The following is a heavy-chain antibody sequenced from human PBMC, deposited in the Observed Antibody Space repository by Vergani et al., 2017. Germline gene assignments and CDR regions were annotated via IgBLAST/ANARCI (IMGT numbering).Heavy chain of an antibody. Sequence: EVQLVESGGGIVKPGGSLRLSCVASGFSFRNAWMNWVRRTPGKGLEWVGRIKSTFDRGTTDYAAAVKGRFTISRDDTKNTLFLQLNGLKTEDIGVYYCTKDHRYCGDGSCYGLRYHHYYGMDVGRGSTTIAFSS. CDR3: TKDHRYCGDGSCYGLRYHHYYGMDV. J-gene: IGHJ6*04. D-gene: IGHD2-21*01. V-gene: IGHV3-15*07. CDR2: IKSTFDRGTT. CDR1: GFSFRNAW.